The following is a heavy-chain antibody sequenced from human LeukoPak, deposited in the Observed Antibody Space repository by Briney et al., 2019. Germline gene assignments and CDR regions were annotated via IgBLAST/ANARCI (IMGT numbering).Heavy chain of an antibody. CDR3: VRDYVWGTSDPDY. V-gene: IGHV3-53*01. J-gene: IGHJ4*02. Sequence: GGSLRLSCAASGFTVSSNSMSWVRQAPGKGLEWVSVIYTSGTTYYADSVKGRFTISRDNTHNSVFLLMSSLRAEDTAVYYCVRDYVWGTSDPDYWGQGTLVTVSS. D-gene: IGHD3-16*01. CDR1: GFTVSSNS. CDR2: IYTSGTT.